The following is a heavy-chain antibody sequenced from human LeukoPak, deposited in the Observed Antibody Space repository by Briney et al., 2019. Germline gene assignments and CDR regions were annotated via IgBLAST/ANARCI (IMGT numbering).Heavy chain of an antibody. J-gene: IGHJ4*02. CDR3: ARGVAVAGYFDY. CDR2: IYYSGST. D-gene: IGHD6-19*01. CDR1: GGSISSYY. Sequence: SETLSLTCTVSGGSISSYYWSWIRQPPGKGLEWIGYIYYSGSTNYDPSLKSRVTISVDTSKNQFSLKLSSVTAADTAVYYCARGVAVAGYFDYWGQGTLVTVSS. V-gene: IGHV4-59*01.